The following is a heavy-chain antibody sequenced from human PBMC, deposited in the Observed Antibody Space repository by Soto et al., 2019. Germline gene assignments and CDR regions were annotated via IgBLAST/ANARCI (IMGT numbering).Heavy chain of an antibody. CDR3: ARAWVAVAVVAATRGMDV. CDR1: GGTFSSYA. Sequence: SVKVSCKASGGTFSSYAISWVRQAPGQGLEWMGGIIPIFGTANYAQKFQGRVTITADESTSTAYMELSSLRSEDTAVYYCARAWVAVAVVAATRGMDVWGQGTTVTVSS. V-gene: IGHV1-69*13. CDR2: IIPIFGTA. J-gene: IGHJ6*02. D-gene: IGHD2-15*01.